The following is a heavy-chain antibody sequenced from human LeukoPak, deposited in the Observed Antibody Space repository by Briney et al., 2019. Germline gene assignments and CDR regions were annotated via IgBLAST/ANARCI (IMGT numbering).Heavy chain of an antibody. D-gene: IGHD4-17*01. Sequence: ASVKVSCKASGGTFSSYAISWVRQAPGQGLEWMGGIIPIFGTANYAQKFQGRVTITADESTSTAYMGLSSLRSEDTAVYYCARDYGDYYFDYWGQGTLVTVSS. J-gene: IGHJ4*02. CDR1: GGTFSSYA. CDR2: IIPIFGTA. V-gene: IGHV1-69*13. CDR3: ARDYGDYYFDY.